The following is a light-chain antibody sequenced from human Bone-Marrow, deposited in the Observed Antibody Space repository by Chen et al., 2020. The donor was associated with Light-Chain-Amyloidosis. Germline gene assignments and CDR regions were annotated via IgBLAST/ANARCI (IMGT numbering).Light chain of an antibody. CDR1: SSDVGVDNH. Sequence: SPLTNPASVPDSPGHSLTFSGPGTSSDVGVDNHVSWYQQHPDKAPKLMIYEVTNRPSWVPDRFSGSKSDNTASLTISGLQTEDEDDYFCSSYTITNTLVFGSGTRVTVL. J-gene: IGLJ1*01. CDR3: SSYTITNTLV. V-gene: IGLV2-14*01. CDR2: EVT.